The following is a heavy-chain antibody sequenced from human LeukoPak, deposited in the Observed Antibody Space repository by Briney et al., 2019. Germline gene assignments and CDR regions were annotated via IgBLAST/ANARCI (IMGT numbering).Heavy chain of an antibody. D-gene: IGHD6-19*01. CDR1: GGSISSYY. J-gene: IGHJ6*02. V-gene: IGHV4-34*01. Sequence: PSETLSLTCTVSGGSISSYYWSWIRQPPGKGMEWIGEINHSGSTNYNPSLKSRVTISVDTSKNQFSLKLSSVTAADTAVYYCARVVVAGTKYYYYYCGMDVWGQGTTVTVSS. CDR2: INHSGST. CDR3: ARVVVAGTKYYYYYCGMDV.